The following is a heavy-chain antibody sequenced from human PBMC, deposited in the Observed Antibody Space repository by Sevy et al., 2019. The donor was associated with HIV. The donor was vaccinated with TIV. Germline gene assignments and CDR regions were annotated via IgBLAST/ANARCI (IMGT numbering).Heavy chain of an antibody. V-gene: IGHV3-48*02. Sequence: GGSLRISCKASGFTFSTYSMHWVRQAPGKGLEWVSSISRTSTTTYYAVSAKGRFTISRDNAKNSLYLQMNSLRDEDTAVYYCAREAYYYDSREENWLDPWGQGTLVTVSS. CDR3: AREAYYYDSREENWLDP. D-gene: IGHD3-22*01. CDR1: GFTFSTYS. CDR2: ISRTSTTT. J-gene: IGHJ5*02.